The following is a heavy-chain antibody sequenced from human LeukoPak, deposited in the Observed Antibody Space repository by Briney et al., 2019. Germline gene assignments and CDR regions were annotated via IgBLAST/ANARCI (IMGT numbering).Heavy chain of an antibody. V-gene: IGHV3-33*01. Sequence: GGSLRLSCAASGFTFSSYGMHWVRQAPGKGLEWVAVIWYDGSNKYYADSVKGRFTISRDNAKNSLYLQMNSLRAEDTAVYYCARDPVGLTYYYGSGSAGFDYWGQGTLVTVSS. J-gene: IGHJ4*02. CDR2: IWYDGSNK. D-gene: IGHD3-10*01. CDR1: GFTFSSYG. CDR3: ARDPVGLTYYYGSGSAGFDY.